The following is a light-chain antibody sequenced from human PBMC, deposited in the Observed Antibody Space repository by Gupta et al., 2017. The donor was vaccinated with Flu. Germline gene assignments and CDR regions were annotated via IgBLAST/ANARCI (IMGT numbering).Light chain of an antibody. J-gene: IGKJ4*01. CDR3: QQRSEWPIT. V-gene: IGKV3-11*01. Sequence: ATLSCRASQGIGSQLAWYRQKPGRPPSLLIHDVSYRATGIPARFSGSGSGTVFTLTISSPEPEDSAIYYCQQRSEWPITFGGGTKVEIK. CDR1: QGIGSQ. CDR2: DVS.